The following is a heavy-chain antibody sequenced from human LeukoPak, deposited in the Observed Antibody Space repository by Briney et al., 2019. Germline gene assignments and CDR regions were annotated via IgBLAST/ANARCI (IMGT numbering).Heavy chain of an antibody. V-gene: IGHV3-53*01. CDR2: IYSGDNT. CDR1: GFTVSSNY. Sequence: PGGSLTLSCAASGFTVSSNYMSWVRQAPGKGLEWVSVIYSGDNTYYADSVKGRFTTSRDNSKNTVSLHMNSLRAADTAVYYCASGDSGYAHNWFDPWGQGTLVTVSS. CDR3: ASGDSGYAHNWFDP. D-gene: IGHD5-12*01. J-gene: IGHJ5*02.